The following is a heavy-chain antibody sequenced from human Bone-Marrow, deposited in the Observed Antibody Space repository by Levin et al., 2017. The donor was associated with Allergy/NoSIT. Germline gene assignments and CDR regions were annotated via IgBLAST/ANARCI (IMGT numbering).Heavy chain of an antibody. CDR1: GFTFSSYW. Sequence: GESLKISCAASGFTFSSYWMSWVRQAPGKGLEWVANIKQDGSEKYYVDSVKGRFTISRDNAKNSLYLQMNSLRAEDTAVYYCARVDRAEYFQHWGQGTLVTVSS. J-gene: IGHJ1*01. CDR2: IKQDGSEK. CDR3: ARVDRAEYFQH. V-gene: IGHV3-7*03.